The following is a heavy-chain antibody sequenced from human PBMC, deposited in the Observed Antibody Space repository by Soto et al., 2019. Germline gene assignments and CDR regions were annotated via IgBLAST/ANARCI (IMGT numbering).Heavy chain of an antibody. CDR3: ARPKGSYSSGYYYFDY. CDR2: IIPLFGTA. Sequence: QVQLVQSGAEVKQPGSSVKVSCKTSGGTFSTYSIYWVRQAPGQGLEWMGAIIPLFGTADYAQEFQGRVTITADESTSTAYMELSSLRSEDTAVYYCARPKGSYSSGYYYFDYWGQGNLVTVSS. D-gene: IGHD6-19*01. CDR1: GGTFSTYS. V-gene: IGHV1-69*01. J-gene: IGHJ4*02.